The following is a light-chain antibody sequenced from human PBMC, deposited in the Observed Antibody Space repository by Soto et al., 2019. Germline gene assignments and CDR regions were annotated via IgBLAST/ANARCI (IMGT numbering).Light chain of an antibody. Sequence: EIVLTQSPGTLSLSPGERATLSCRASQSVSSSYLAWYQQKPGQAPRLLIYGASSRATGTPDRFSGSGSGTDFTLSISRLEPEDFELYYCQQYGRSPPNTFGQGTKLEIK. V-gene: IGKV3-20*01. CDR1: QSVSSSY. J-gene: IGKJ2*01. CDR2: GAS. CDR3: QQYGRSPPNT.